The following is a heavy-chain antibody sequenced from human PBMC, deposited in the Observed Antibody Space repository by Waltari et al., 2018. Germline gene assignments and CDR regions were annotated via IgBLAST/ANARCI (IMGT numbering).Heavy chain of an antibody. D-gene: IGHD1-26*01. CDR3: ASLGWDGFDY. Sequence: QVQLVQSGAEVKKPGASVKVSCKASGYTFTSYDINWVRQATGQGLEWMGVMNHNRGNTGYAQKFQGRVTSTRNASISTAYMELSSLRSEDTAVYYCASLGWDGFDYWGQGTLVTVSS. V-gene: IGHV1-8*03. CDR1: GYTFTSYD. J-gene: IGHJ4*02. CDR2: MNHNRGNT.